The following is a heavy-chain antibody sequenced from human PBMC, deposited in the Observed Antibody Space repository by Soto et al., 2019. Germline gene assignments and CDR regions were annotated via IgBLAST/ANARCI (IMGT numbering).Heavy chain of an antibody. J-gene: IGHJ4*02. CDR1: GGSISSSSYY. D-gene: IGHD3-10*01. V-gene: IGHV4-39*01. CDR2: IYYSGTT. Sequence: QLQLQESGPGLVKPSETLSLTCTVSGGSISSSSYYWGWIRQPPGKGLEWIGSIYYSGTTYYNPSLKSRVTITVDTSKNQCSLKRSSVTAADTAVYYCERGGGGSDTRMRVDYWGQGTLVTVSS. CDR3: ERGGGGSDTRMRVDY.